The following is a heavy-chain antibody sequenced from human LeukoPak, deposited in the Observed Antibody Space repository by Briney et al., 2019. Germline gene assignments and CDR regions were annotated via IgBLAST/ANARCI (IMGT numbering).Heavy chain of an antibody. Sequence: GGSLRLSCAASGFTFDDYAMHWVRQAPGKGLEWVSGISWNSGSIGYADSVKGRFTISRDNAKNSLYLQMNSLRAEDTALYYCAKVLYYYDNSGGFDYWGQGTLVTVSS. CDR2: ISWNSGSI. J-gene: IGHJ4*02. CDR1: GFTFDDYA. V-gene: IGHV3-9*01. D-gene: IGHD3-22*01. CDR3: AKVLYYYDNSGGFDY.